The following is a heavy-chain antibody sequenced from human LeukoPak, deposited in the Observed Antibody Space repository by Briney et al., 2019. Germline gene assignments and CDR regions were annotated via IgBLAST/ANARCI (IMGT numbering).Heavy chain of an antibody. CDR2: ISGSGGST. J-gene: IGHJ4*02. Sequence: PGGSLRLSCAASGFIFSSYAMSWVRQAPGKGLEWVSAISGSGGSTYYADSVKGRFTISRDNSKNTLYLQMNSLRAEDTAVYYCAKVRYYDSSGYYPLDYWGQGTLVTVSS. V-gene: IGHV3-23*01. CDR3: AKVRYYDSSGYYPLDY. D-gene: IGHD3-22*01. CDR1: GFIFSSYA.